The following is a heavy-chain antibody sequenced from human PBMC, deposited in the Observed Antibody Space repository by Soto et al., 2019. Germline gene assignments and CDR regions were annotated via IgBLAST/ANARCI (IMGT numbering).Heavy chain of an antibody. V-gene: IGHV3-23*01. CDR1: GFTFSSYA. CDR2: ISGSGGST. CDR3: ASGHGSGYSVDY. Sequence: PGGSLRLSCAASGFTFSSYAMSWVRQAPGKGLEWVSAISGSGGSTYYAGSVKGRFTISRDNSKNTLYLQMNSLRAEDTAVYYCASGHGSGYSVDYWGQGTLVTVSS. J-gene: IGHJ4*02. D-gene: IGHD3-3*01.